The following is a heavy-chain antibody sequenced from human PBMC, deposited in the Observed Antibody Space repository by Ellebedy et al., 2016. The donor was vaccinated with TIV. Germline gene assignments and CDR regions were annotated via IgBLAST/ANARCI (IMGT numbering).Heavy chain of an antibody. D-gene: IGHD3-3*01. J-gene: IGHJ2*01. CDR2: ISYDGTNK. CDR1: GFTF. V-gene: IGHV3-30*18. Sequence: GESLKISXAASGFTFMHWVRQAPGKGLEWVAVISYDGTNKYYADSVKGRFTISRDNSKNTLYLQMNTLRAEDTAVYYCAKSDDFWSGYQRGYFDLWGRGTLVTVSS. CDR3: AKSDDFWSGYQRGYFDL.